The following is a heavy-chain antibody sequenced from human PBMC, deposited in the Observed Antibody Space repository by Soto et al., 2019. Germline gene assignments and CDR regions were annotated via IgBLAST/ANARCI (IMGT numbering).Heavy chain of an antibody. V-gene: IGHV1-58*02. CDR1: GFTFTSSL. D-gene: IGHD1-26*01. J-gene: IGHJ4*02. CDR2: VVLGRGNT. CDR3: ATGPVGASLHSDS. Sequence: QMQLVQSGPEVRKPGTSVKVSCKASGFTFTSSLMQWVRQARGQRLEWIGWVVLGRGNTNYAQKFHERVTITRDMSTSTAYMELSSLRSEDTAVYYCATGPVGASLHSDSWGQGTLVTVSS.